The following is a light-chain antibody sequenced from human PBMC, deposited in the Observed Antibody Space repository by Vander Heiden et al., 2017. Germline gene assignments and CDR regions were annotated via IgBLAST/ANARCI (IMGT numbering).Light chain of an antibody. Sequence: EIVLTQSPGTLALSPGERATLSCRASQYITNSLLAWYQQKPGQAPRFLIYSASSSATGIPDRFSGSGSGTDFTLTISRLEPEDFAVYYCQQYGTSPPTFGQGTRVE. V-gene: IGKV3-20*01. J-gene: IGKJ1*01. CDR3: QQYGTSPPT. CDR1: QYITNSL. CDR2: SAS.